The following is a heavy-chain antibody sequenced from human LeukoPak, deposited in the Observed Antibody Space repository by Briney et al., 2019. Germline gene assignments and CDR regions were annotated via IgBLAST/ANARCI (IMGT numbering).Heavy chain of an antibody. V-gene: IGHV1-2*02. J-gene: IGHJ4*02. Sequence: GASVNVSCKASGYSFTGDYIHWVRQAPGQGLEWMGWINPNSGGTNYAQKFQGRVTVTRDTSISTAYMELSSLRSDDTALYYCARARMSLGDFGYWGQGTLVTVSS. D-gene: IGHD3-10*01. CDR3: ARARMSLGDFGY. CDR2: INPNSGGT. CDR1: GYSFTGDY.